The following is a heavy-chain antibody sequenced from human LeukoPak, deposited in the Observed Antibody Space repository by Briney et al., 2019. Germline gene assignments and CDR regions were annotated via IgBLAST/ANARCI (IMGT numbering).Heavy chain of an antibody. J-gene: IGHJ3*02. CDR2: ISSSSSYI. CDR3: VSIAVAGSTADAFDI. CDR1: GFTLSTYN. V-gene: IGHV3-21*01. D-gene: IGHD6-19*01. Sequence: PGGSLRFSCAASGFTLSTYNMNWVRQAPGKGLEWVSSISSSSSYIYYADSVKGRFTISRDSAKNSLYLQMNSLRAEDTAVYYCVSIAVAGSTADAFDIWGQGTMVTVSS.